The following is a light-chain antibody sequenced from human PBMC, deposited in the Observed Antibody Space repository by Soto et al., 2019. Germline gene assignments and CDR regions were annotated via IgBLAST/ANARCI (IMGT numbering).Light chain of an antibody. J-gene: IGKJ4*01. V-gene: IGKV3-20*01. CDR2: GAS. CDR1: HSVISSY. CDR3: QQYGSSPLT. Sequence: EIVLTQSPGTLSLSPGERATLSCRASHSVISSYLAWYQQKPGQAPRLLIYGASTRATGIPDRFSGSGSGTDFTLTISRLEPEDFAVYYCQQYGSSPLTFGGGTKVDIK.